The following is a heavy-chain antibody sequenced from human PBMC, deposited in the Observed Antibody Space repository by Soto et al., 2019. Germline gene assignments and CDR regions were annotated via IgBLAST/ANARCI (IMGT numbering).Heavy chain of an antibody. Sequence: PGGSLRLSCAASGFTFSSYSMNWVRQAPGQGLEWVSSISSSSSYIYYADSVKGRFTISRDNAKNSLYLQMNSLRAEDTAAYYCARKGPQWLVRGYYYGMDVWGQGTTVTVSS. D-gene: IGHD6-19*01. J-gene: IGHJ6*02. CDR3: ARKGPQWLVRGYYYGMDV. CDR2: ISSSSSYI. CDR1: GFTFSSYS. V-gene: IGHV3-21*01.